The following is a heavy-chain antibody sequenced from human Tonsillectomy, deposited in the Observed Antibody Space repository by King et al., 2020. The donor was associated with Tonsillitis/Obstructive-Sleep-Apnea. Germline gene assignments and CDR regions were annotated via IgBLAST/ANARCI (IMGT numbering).Heavy chain of an antibody. CDR3: AREAYDILTGYDYYFDY. Sequence: VQLVESGGGLVQPGGSLRLSCAASGFTFSSYWMHWVRQAPGKGLVWVSRINRDGSSTSYADSVKGRFTISRDNAKNTLYLQMNSLRAEDTAVYYCAREAYDILTGYDYYFDYWGQGTLVTVSS. J-gene: IGHJ4*02. V-gene: IGHV3-74*01. CDR1: GFTFSSYW. D-gene: IGHD3-9*01. CDR2: INRDGSST.